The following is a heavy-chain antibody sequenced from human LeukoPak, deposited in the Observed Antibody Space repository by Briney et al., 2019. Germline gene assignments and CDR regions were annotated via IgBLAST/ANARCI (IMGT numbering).Heavy chain of an antibody. J-gene: IGHJ6*03. Sequence: SETLSLTCTVSGGSISTYYWGWIRQPPGKGLEWIGYIYYSGSTNYNPSLKSRVTISVDTSKNQFSLKLSSVTAADTAVYYCARADDISYYYMDVWGKGTTVTVSS. CDR3: ARADDISYYYMDV. D-gene: IGHD3-9*01. CDR1: GGSISTYY. V-gene: IGHV4-59*01. CDR2: IYYSGST.